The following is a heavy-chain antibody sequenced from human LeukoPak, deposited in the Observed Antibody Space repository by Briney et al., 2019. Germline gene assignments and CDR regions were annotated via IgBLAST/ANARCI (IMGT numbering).Heavy chain of an antibody. V-gene: IGHV4-59*13. Sequence: SETLSLTCTVSGASISSSYWSWIRQPPGKGLEWIGYICYTATTKYNPSLKSRVTISVDTSKNQFSLKVNSVTAADTAVYYCARGQPQRYSSGWYVNWFDPWGQGTLVTVSS. CDR3: ARGQPQRYSSGWYVNWFDP. D-gene: IGHD6-19*01. CDR1: GASISSSY. CDR2: ICYTATT. J-gene: IGHJ5*02.